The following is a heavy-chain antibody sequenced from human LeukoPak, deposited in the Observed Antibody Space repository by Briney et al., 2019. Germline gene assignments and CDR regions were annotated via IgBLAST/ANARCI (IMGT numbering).Heavy chain of an antibody. Sequence: ASVKVSCKASRYTFTSYYMHWVRQAPGQGLEWMGWINPNTGGTDYAQKFQGRVTMTRDTSISTAYMELSRLRSDDTAVYYCARDHRYSYGLGYWGQGTLVTVSS. CDR1: RYTFTSYY. J-gene: IGHJ4*02. CDR3: ARDHRYSYGLGY. D-gene: IGHD5-18*01. V-gene: IGHV1-2*02. CDR2: INPNTGGT.